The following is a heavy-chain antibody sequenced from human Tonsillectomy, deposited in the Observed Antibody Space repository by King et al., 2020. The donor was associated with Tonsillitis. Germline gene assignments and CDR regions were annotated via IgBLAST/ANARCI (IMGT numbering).Heavy chain of an antibody. CDR2: MSGAGART. D-gene: IGHD3-3*01. Sequence: VQLVESGGDLVQPGGSLRLSCAASGFTFSTYAMTWVRQAPGKGLEWVSVMSGAGARTYHADSVKGRVTISRTNSKNTLYLQMNSLRAEETALYYCAKCPYDFWSGGLYYAMDVWGQGTTVTVSS. J-gene: IGHJ6*02. V-gene: IGHV3-23*04. CDR1: GFTFSTYA. CDR3: AKCPYDFWSGGLYYAMDV.